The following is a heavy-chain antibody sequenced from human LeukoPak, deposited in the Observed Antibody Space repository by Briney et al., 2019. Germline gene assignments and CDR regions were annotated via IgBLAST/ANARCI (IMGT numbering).Heavy chain of an antibody. V-gene: IGHV3-33*01. CDR2: IWYDGSNK. Sequence: GGSLRLSCAASGFTFSSYGMHWVRQAPGKGLEWAAVIWYDGSNKYYADSVKGRFTIPRDNSKNTLYLQMNSLRAEDTAVYYCAREGATMIVDNWFDPWGQGTLVTVSS. J-gene: IGHJ5*02. D-gene: IGHD3-22*01. CDR1: GFTFSSYG. CDR3: AREGATMIVDNWFDP.